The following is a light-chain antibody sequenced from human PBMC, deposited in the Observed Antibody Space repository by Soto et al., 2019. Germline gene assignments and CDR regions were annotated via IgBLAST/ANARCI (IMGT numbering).Light chain of an antibody. CDR1: SSNIGSNY. J-gene: IGLJ3*02. V-gene: IGLV1-47*01. CDR2: RNN. Sequence: VLTQPPSASGPPGQRVTISCSGSSSNIGSNYVYWYQQLPGTAPKLLIYRNNQRPSGVPDRFSGSKSGTSASLAISGLRSEDEADYYCAAWDDSLSGWVFGGGTKLTVL. CDR3: AAWDDSLSGWV.